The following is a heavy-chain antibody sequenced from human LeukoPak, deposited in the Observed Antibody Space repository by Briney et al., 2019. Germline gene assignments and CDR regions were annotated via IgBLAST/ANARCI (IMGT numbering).Heavy chain of an antibody. CDR2: IYYSGST. CDR1: GGSISSYY. V-gene: IGHV4-59*01. Sequence: SETLSLTCIVSGGSISSYYWSWIRQPPGKGLEWIGYIYYSGSTNYNPSLKSRLTISADTSKNQFSLKLSSVTAADTAVYYCARVSGGYSYGPLDYWGQGTLVTVSS. D-gene: IGHD5-18*01. J-gene: IGHJ4*02. CDR3: ARVSGGYSYGPLDY.